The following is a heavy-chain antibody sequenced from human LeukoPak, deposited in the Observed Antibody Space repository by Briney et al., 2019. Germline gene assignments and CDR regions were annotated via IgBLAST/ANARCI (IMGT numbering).Heavy chain of an antibody. D-gene: IGHD2-8*02. J-gene: IGHJ4*02. V-gene: IGHV3-30-3*02. Sequence: TGGSLRLSCAASGFTFSSYAMHWVRQAPGKGLEWVAVISYDGSNKYYADSVKGRFTISRDNSKNTLHLQMNSLRAEDTAVYYCAKLVGYYIDFWGQGTLVTVSS. CDR1: GFTFSSYA. CDR3: AKLVGYYIDF. CDR2: ISYDGSNK.